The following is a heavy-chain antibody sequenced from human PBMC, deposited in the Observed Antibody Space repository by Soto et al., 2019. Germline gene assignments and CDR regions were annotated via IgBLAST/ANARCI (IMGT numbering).Heavy chain of an antibody. J-gene: IGHJ4*02. CDR2: VKQDGSEK. Sequence: VQLVESGGGMVQPGGSLRLSCAASGFTFSSYWMSWVRQAPGKGLEWVANVKQDGSEKYYVDSVKGRFTIARDNAKNSLNLQMNGLRATAAAVYSCARVTEYYESSGDFDYWGQGTLVTVSS. D-gene: IGHD3-22*01. CDR1: GFTFSSYW. V-gene: IGHV3-7*01. CDR3: ARVTEYYESSGDFDY.